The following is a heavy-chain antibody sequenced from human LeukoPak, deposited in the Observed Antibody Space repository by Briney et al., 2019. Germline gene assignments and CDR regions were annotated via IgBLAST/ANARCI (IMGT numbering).Heavy chain of an antibody. CDR1: GFTFSSYE. V-gene: IGHV3-48*03. CDR3: AELGSTRIGGV. Sequence: GGSLRLSCAASGFTFSSYEMNWVRQAPGKGLEWVSYISSSGSTIYYADSVKGRFTISRDNAKKSLYLQMNSLRAEDTAVYYCAELGSTRIGGVWGKGTTVTISS. CDR2: ISSSGSTI. J-gene: IGHJ6*04. D-gene: IGHD3-10*02.